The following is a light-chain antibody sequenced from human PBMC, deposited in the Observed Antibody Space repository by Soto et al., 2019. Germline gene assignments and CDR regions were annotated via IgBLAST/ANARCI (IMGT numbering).Light chain of an antibody. Sequence: IVLTQSPGTLSLSTGERATLSCGASQSVSFNYLAWHQQKVGLPHRLLIYDASRRATGPPDRFSGSWPGTDFTLTISRLEPEDFAVYVFQQYGRSPYTFGHGTNLEIK. CDR2: DAS. J-gene: IGKJ2*01. V-gene: IGKV3D-20*01. CDR3: QQYGRSPYT. CDR1: QSVSFNY.